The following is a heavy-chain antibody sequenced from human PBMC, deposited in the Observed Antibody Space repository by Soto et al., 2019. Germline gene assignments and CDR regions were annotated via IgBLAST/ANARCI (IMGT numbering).Heavy chain of an antibody. CDR3: ARELLRFLEWLIGSYCGMDV. CDR2: ISYDGSNK. D-gene: IGHD3-3*01. V-gene: IGHV3-30-3*01. Sequence: GGSLRLSCAASGFTFSSYAMHWVRQAPGKGLEWVAVISYDGSNKYYADSVKGRFTISRDNSKNTLYLQMNSLRAEDTAVYYCARELLRFLEWLIGSYCGMDVWGQGTTVTVSS. J-gene: IGHJ6*02. CDR1: GFTFSSYA.